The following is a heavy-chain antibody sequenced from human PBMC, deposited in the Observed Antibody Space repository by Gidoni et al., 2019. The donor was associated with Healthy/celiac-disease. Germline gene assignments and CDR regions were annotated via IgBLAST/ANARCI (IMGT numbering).Heavy chain of an antibody. CDR3: AKVGGWREEWLVPKYYFDY. D-gene: IGHD6-19*01. Sequence: EVQLLESGGGLVQPGGSLRLSCAASGFTFSSYAMRWVRQAPGKGLEWVSAISGSGGSTYYADSVKGRFTISRDNSKNTLYLQMNSLRAEDTAVYYCAKVGGWREEWLVPKYYFDYWGQGTLVTVSS. V-gene: IGHV3-23*01. CDR2: ISGSGGST. CDR1: GFTFSSYA. J-gene: IGHJ4*02.